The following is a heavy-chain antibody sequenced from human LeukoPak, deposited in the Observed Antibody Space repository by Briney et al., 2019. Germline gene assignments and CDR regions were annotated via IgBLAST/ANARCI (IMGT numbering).Heavy chain of an antibody. CDR3: ARDFRARSYYYYGMDV. CDR1: GYTFTGYY. CDR2: INPNSGGT. V-gene: IGHV1-2*04. J-gene: IGHJ6*02. Sequence: VASVKVSCKASGYTFTGYYMHWVRQAPGQGLEWMGWINPNSGGTNYAQKFQGWVTMTRDTSISTAYMELSRLRSDDTAVYYCARDFRARSYYYYGMDVWGQGTTVTVSS.